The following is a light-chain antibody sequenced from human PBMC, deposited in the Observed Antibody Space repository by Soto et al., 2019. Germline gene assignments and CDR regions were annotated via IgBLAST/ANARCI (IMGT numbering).Light chain of an antibody. V-gene: IGLV2-8*01. CDR2: EVS. CDR1: SSDIGAYNY. J-gene: IGLJ3*02. CDR3: SSYAGSNDRWV. Sequence: QSVLTQPPSASGSPGQSVTISCTGTSSDIGAYNYVSWYQQHPGKAPKLMIHEVSKRPSGVPDRFSGSKSGNTASLTVSGLQAEDAADYYCSSYAGSNDRWVFGGGTKVTVL.